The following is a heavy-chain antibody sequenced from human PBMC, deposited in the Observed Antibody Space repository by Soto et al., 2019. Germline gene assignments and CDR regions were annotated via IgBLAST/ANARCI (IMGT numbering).Heavy chain of an antibody. CDR2: TSYDGITK. CDR1: GFNFRTVG. V-gene: IGHV3-30*18. Sequence: QVHLVESGGGVVQPGRSLRLSCEASGFNFRTVGLHWVRQAPGKGLEWVAITSYDGITKYYADSVQGRFTISRDNSKEMLDLQMDSVRAEATAVYYCANGGIALVPDPLGNWFDSWGQGTLVSVSS. CDR3: ANGGIALVPDPLGNWFDS. D-gene: IGHD2-21*01. J-gene: IGHJ5*01.